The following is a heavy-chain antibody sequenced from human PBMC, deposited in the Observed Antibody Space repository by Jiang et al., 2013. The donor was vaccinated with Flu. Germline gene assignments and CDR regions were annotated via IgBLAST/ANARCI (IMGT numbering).Heavy chain of an antibody. CDR1: GFPFTDYG. CDR3: ARDDNSGWYPRADS. Sequence: SGAEVKKPGASVKVSCKTSGFPFTDYGITWVRQAPGQGLEWVGWVGPYSGKRNYIQKLQDRLTLTTDTSTSTAYLELRDLRSDDTALYYCARDDNSGWYPRADSWGQGTLVTVSS. V-gene: IGHV1-18*01. CDR2: VGPYSGKR. D-gene: IGHD6-19*01. J-gene: IGHJ4*02.